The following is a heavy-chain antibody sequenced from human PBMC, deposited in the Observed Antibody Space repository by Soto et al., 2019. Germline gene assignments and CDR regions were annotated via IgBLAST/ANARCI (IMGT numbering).Heavy chain of an antibody. V-gene: IGHV4-39*01. CDR1: GGSISSSSYY. D-gene: IGHD1-26*01. J-gene: IGHJ4*02. CDR3: ARLKGELLLDY. Sequence: SETLSLTCTVSGGSISSSSYYWGWIRQPPGKGLEWIGSIYYSGSTYYNPSLKSRVTISVDTSKNQFSLKLSSVTAADTAVYYCARLKGELLLDYWGQGTLVTASS. CDR2: IYYSGST.